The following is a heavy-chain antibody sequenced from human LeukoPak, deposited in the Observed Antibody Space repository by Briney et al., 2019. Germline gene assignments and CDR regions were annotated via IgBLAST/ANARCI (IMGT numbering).Heavy chain of an antibody. CDR3: TFSPTGYYYDTSG. CDR1: GFTVSSNY. J-gene: IGHJ4*02. CDR2: IQSKTDGGTT. V-gene: IGHV3-15*01. D-gene: IGHD3-22*01. Sequence: GGSLRLSCAASGFTVSSNYMSWVRQAPGKGLEWVGLIQSKTDGGTTVYAGSVKGRFTFSRDDSKNTVYLQMNSLKAEDTAVYYCTFSPTGYYYDTSGWGQGTLVTVSS.